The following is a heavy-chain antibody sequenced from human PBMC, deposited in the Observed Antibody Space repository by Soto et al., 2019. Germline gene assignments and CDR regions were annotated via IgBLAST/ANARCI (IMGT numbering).Heavy chain of an antibody. J-gene: IGHJ6*03. CDR2: INPNGGGT. D-gene: IGHD5-12*01. CDR3: ARESGGATATLDYYYFYMDV. CDR1: GDSFNDYY. V-gene: IGHV1-2*02. Sequence: VQLVQSGAEVKKPGASVKVSCKTSGDSFNDYYIHWVRQAPGQGLEWMGWINPNGGGTKYAQKFRGRVTVTRDPSIRTVYMELSSLRSDDTAVYYCARESGGATATLDYYYFYMDVWGKGTTVTVSS.